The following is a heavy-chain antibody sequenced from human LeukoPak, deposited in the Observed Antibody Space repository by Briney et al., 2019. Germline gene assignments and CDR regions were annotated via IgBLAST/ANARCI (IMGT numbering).Heavy chain of an antibody. CDR3: AHPGATNVGY. D-gene: IGHD1-26*01. CDR2: ISGTGGST. J-gene: IGHJ1*01. Sequence: GGALRLSCETSGFYFSSFAMSWVRQAPGKGPEWVSTISGTGGSTYYAASVKGRFTISRDNSNNTVSLQMDSLRAEDTALYYCAHPGATNVGYWGQGTLATVSP. V-gene: IGHV3-23*01. CDR1: GFYFSSFA.